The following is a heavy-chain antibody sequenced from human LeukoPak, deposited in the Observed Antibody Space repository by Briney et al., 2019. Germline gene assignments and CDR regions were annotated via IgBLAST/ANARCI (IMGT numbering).Heavy chain of an antibody. V-gene: IGHV3-74*01. CDR3: ARASTTVPNLLDH. D-gene: IGHD4-17*01. J-gene: IGHJ4*02. CDR1: GFTVSSNY. Sequence: GGSLRLSCAASGFTVSSNYMIWVRQAPGKGLVWVARIKGDGSSTIYADSVKGRFTISRDNSKNTLYLQTSSLRAEDTAVYYCARASTTVPNLLDHWGRGTLVTVSS. CDR2: IKGDGSST.